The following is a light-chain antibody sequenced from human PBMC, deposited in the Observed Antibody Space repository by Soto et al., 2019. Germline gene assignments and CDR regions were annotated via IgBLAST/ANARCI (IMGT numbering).Light chain of an antibody. CDR1: SSDVGTYNL. CDR2: EGS. V-gene: IGLV2-23*01. J-gene: IGLJ1*01. Sequence: QSALTQPASVSGSPGQSITISCTGTSSDVGTYNLVSWYQQYPGKAPKLMIYEGSRRPSGVSNRFSGSKSGNTASLIISGLQAEDETDYYCCSYAGSGTYVFGTGTKLTVL. CDR3: CSYAGSGTYV.